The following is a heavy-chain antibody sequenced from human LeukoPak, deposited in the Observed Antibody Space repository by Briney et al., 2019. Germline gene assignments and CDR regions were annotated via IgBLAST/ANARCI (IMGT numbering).Heavy chain of an antibody. CDR3: ARDVAAAGTFGDY. CDR1: GYIFSRYY. Sequence: ASVKLSCKASGYIFSRYYMHWVRQAPGQGLEWMGILNPDGGSTGYSQRFQDRIPMTMDTSTNSFYMELRSLTSDDTAVYYCARDVAAAGTFGDYWGQGTLVTVSS. J-gene: IGHJ4*02. V-gene: IGHV1-46*01. D-gene: IGHD6-13*01. CDR2: LNPDGGST.